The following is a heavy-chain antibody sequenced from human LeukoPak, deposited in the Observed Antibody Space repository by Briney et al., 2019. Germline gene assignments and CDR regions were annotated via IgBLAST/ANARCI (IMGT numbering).Heavy chain of an antibody. CDR3: ARRAGGYSHPYDY. CDR2: IYSGGTT. V-gene: IGHV3-53*01. Sequence: PGGSLRLSCAASGFTFSSYAMSWVRQAPGKGLEWVSLIYSGGTTYYADSVKGRFTISRDNSKNMLYLQMNSLRAEDTAAYYCARRAGGYSHPYDYWGQGILVTVSS. J-gene: IGHJ4*02. CDR1: GFTFSSYA. D-gene: IGHD4-23*01.